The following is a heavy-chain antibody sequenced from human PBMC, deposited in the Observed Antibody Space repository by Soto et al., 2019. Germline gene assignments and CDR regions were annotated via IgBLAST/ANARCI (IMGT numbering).Heavy chain of an antibody. Sequence: EVQLVESGGGLVKPGGSLRLSCAASGFTFNSYSMNWVRQAPGKGLEWVSSISHSSHYIYYADSMMGRFTISRDNAKNSLYLQMNSLRAEDTAVYYCAREEMYSSSWYPDYWGQGTLVTVSS. CDR2: ISHSSHYI. D-gene: IGHD6-13*01. V-gene: IGHV3-21*01. CDR1: GFTFNSYS. J-gene: IGHJ4*02. CDR3: AREEMYSSSWYPDY.